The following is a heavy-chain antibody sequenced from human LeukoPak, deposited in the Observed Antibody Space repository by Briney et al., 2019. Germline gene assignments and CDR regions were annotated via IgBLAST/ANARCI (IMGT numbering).Heavy chain of an antibody. CDR3: ARGARSKDYTDYDGSRLDY. V-gene: IGHV1-8*01. Sequence: ASVKVSCKASGYAFTTYDINWVRQATGQGLEWMGWMNPNSGNTGYAQKFQGRVTITRNTSISTAYMELSSLRSEDTAVYYCARGARSKDYTDYDGSRLDYWGQGTLVNVSS. CDR1: GYAFTTYD. CDR2: MNPNSGNT. J-gene: IGHJ4*02. D-gene: IGHD5-12*01.